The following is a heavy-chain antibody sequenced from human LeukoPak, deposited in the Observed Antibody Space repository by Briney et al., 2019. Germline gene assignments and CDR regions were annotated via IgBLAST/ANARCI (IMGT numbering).Heavy chain of an antibody. J-gene: IGHJ4*02. CDR1: EFAFSNVW. Sequence: GGSLRLSCTASEFAFSNVWMSWVRQSPGKGLEWVGRVKTTTDGGTAEYAAPVKGRFTISRDDSKNTMYLQMNSLKIEDTGVYYCTYEGFDYWGQGTLVTVSS. CDR2: VKTTTDGGTA. CDR3: TYEGFDY. V-gene: IGHV3-15*01. D-gene: IGHD3-3*01.